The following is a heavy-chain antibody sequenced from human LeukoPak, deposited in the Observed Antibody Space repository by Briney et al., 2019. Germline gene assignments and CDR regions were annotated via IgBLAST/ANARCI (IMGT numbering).Heavy chain of an antibody. V-gene: IGHV4-59*11. CDR2: IYYSGTT. CDR1: GGSISSHY. Sequence: SETLSLTCTVSGGSISSHYWSWIRQPPGKGLEWIGNIYYSGTTYYNPSLKSRVTISVDTSKTQFSLNLSSVTAADTAVYFCAREVTYYSFLIGYFNWFDPWGQGTLVTVSS. D-gene: IGHD3-3*01. J-gene: IGHJ5*02. CDR3: AREVTYYSFLIGYFNWFDP.